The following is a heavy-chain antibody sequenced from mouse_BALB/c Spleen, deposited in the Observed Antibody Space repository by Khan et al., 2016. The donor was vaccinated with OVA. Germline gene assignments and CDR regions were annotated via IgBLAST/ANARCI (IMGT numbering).Heavy chain of an antibody. CDR2: ICSDSSTI. CDR1: GFTFRSFG. D-gene: IGHD2-12*01. CDR3: ASYRYWSWFAS. J-gene: IGHJ3*01. V-gene: IGHV5-17*02. Sequence: EVELVESGGGLVQPGGSRKLSCTASGFTFRSFGMHWVRQAPEKGLEWVAYICSDSSTIYYADTVKGRFTISRDNPKNTLFLKLTSLRSEDTAMYYGASYRYWSWFASWGQGTLVTVSA.